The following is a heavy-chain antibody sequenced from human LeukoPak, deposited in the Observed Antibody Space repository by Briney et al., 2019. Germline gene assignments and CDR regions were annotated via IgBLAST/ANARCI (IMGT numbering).Heavy chain of an antibody. CDR1: GFTLSEYY. CDR2: SSSSGSTI. Sequence: GGSLRLSCAASGFTLSEYYMSWIRQAPGKGLEWVSYSSSSGSTIYYADSVKGRFAISRDNAKNSLYLQMNSLRAEDTAVYYCARRRDFIDYWGQGTLVIVSS. J-gene: IGHJ4*02. D-gene: IGHD3/OR15-3a*01. CDR3: ARRRDFIDY. V-gene: IGHV3-11*01.